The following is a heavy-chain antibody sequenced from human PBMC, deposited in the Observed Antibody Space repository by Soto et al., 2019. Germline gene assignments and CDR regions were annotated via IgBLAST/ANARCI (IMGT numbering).Heavy chain of an antibody. J-gene: IGHJ6*02. CDR2: ISAYNGNT. V-gene: IGHV1-18*01. CDR3: ARHSTIFGVVIIPSFYYYGMDV. D-gene: IGHD3-3*01. Sequence: GASVKVSCKASGGTFSSYAISWVRQAPGQGLEWMGWISAYNGNTNYAQKLQGRVTMTTDTSTSTAYMELRSLRSDDTAVYYCARHSTIFGVVIIPSFYYYGMDVWGQGTTVTVSS. CDR1: GGTFSSYA.